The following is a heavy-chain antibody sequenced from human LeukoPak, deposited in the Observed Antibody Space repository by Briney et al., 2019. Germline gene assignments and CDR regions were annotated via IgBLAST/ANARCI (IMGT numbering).Heavy chain of an antibody. J-gene: IGHJ5*02. V-gene: IGHV4-59*01. CDR3: ARTRTGCSSTSCGGWFDP. D-gene: IGHD2-2*01. Sequence: KPSETLSLTCTVSGGSISSYYWSWIRQPPGKGLEWIGYIYYSGSTNYNPSLKSRVTISVDTSKNQFSLKLSSVTAADTAVYYCARTRTGCSSTSCGGWFDPWGQGTLVTVSS. CDR1: GGSISSYY. CDR2: IYYSGST.